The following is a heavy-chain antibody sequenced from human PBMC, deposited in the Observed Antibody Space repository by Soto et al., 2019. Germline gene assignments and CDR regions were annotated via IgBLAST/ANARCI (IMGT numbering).Heavy chain of an antibody. CDR1: GFSLSTSGVG. J-gene: IGHJ4*02. CDR2: IYWNDDK. CDR3: AHSRVYYYDSSGYYTIPGY. V-gene: IGHV2-5*01. Sequence: QIILKESGPTLVKPTQTLTLTCTFSGFSLSTSGVGVGWIRQPPGKALEWLALIYWNDDKRYSPSLKSRLTITKDTSKNQVVLTMTNMDPVDTATYYCAHSRVYYYDSSGYYTIPGYWGQGTLVTVSS. D-gene: IGHD3-22*01.